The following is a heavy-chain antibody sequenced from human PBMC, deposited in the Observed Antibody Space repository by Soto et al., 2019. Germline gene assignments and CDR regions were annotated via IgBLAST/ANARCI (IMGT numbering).Heavy chain of an antibody. V-gene: IGHV4-34*01. CDR2: INHSGST. D-gene: IGHD5-12*01. CDR1: GGSFSGYY. Sequence: QVQLQQWGAGLLKPSETLSLTCAVYGGSFSGYYWSWIRQPPGKGLEWIGEINHSGSTNYNPSLKSRVTISVDTSKNQFSLKLSSVTAADTAVYYCARRSIYSGRKRSNWFDPWGQGTLVTVSS. CDR3: ARRSIYSGRKRSNWFDP. J-gene: IGHJ5*02.